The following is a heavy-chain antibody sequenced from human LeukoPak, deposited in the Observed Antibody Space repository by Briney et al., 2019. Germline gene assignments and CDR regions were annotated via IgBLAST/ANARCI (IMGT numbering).Heavy chain of an antibody. V-gene: IGHV3-23*01. J-gene: IGHJ4*02. Sequence: GGSLRLSCAASGFTFNSYAMSWVRQAPGKGLEWVSAISSGDRTYYADSVKGRFTISRDNAKNSLYLQMNSLRAEDTAVYYCARIEWEGPHPTLNYWGQGTLVTVSS. CDR3: ARIEWEGPHPTLNY. CDR2: ISSGDRT. CDR1: GFTFNSYA. D-gene: IGHD1-26*01.